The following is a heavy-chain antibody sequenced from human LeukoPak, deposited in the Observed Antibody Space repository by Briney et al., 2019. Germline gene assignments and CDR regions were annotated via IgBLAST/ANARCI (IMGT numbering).Heavy chain of an antibody. CDR2: IYYSGST. D-gene: IGHD7-27*01. V-gene: IGHV4-59*08. CDR3: ARHDYSWGATHDAFDI. Sequence: SETLSLTCTVSGGSISSYYWSWIRQPPGKGLEWIGYIYYSGSTNYNPSLKSRVTISVDTSKNQFSLKLSSVTAADTAVYYCARHDYSWGATHDAFDIWGQGTMVTVSS. J-gene: IGHJ3*02. CDR1: GGSISSYY.